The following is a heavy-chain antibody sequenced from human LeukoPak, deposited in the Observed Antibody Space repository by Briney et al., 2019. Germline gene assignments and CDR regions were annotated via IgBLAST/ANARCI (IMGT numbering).Heavy chain of an antibody. D-gene: IGHD4-17*01. Sequence: PGGSLRLSCAASGFTFSSYGMHWVRQAPGKGLEWVAVISYDGSNKYYADSVKGRFTISRDNSKNTLYLQMNSLRAEDTAVYYCAKDHRNGDYDIGYWGQGTLVTVSS. J-gene: IGHJ4*02. CDR1: GFTFSSYG. CDR3: AKDHRNGDYDIGY. V-gene: IGHV3-30*18. CDR2: ISYDGSNK.